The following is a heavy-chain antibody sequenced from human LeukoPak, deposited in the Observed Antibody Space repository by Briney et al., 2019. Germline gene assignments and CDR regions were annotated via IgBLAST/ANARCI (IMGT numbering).Heavy chain of an antibody. J-gene: IGHJ4*02. CDR3: TTRRDG. Sequence: GGSLRLSCAASGFTFSNAWMSWVRQAPGKGLEWVCRIKSKTDGGTTDYAAPVKGRFTISTDDSKNKLYLQMNSLKTEDTAVYYCTTRRDGWGQGTLVTVSS. V-gene: IGHV3-15*01. D-gene: IGHD5-24*01. CDR2: IKSKTDGGTT. CDR1: GFTFSNAW.